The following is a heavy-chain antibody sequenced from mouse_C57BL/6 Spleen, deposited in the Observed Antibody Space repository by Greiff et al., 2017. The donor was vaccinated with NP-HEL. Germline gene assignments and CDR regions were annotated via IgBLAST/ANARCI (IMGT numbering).Heavy chain of an antibody. CDR3: ASDEGY. CDR1: GYAFSSSW. CDR2: IYPGDGDT. Sequence: QVQLKQSGPELVKPGASVKISCQASGYAFSSSWMNWVKQRPGKGLEWIGRIYPGDGDTNYNGKFKSKATLTVDNSSSTAYMQLSSLTSEDSAVYYCASDEGYWGQGTTLTVSS. V-gene: IGHV1-82*01. J-gene: IGHJ2*01.